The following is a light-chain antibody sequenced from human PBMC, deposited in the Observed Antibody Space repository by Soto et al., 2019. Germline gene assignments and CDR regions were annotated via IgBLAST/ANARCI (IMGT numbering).Light chain of an antibody. CDR2: DAS. Sequence: DIQMTQSPSSLSASVGDRVTITCRASQTIGRYLAWYQQNPGKAPTRLISDASTLQSGVPSRFSGSGSGTEFTLSITSLHPEDFATYCWQQINSSPRTFGQGTNVDI. CDR3: QQINSSPRT. J-gene: IGKJ1*01. V-gene: IGKV1-5*01. CDR1: QTIGRY.